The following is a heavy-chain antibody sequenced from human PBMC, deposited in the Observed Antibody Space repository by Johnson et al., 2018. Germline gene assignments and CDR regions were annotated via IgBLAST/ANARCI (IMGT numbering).Heavy chain of an antibody. CDR2: IYSGGRT. D-gene: IGHD3-16*01. J-gene: IGHJ3*01. CDR3: ARDQRGTFDV. Sequence: VQLVESGGGLVQPGGSLRVSCAASGFTVSSTYMSWVRQAPGKGLEWVSVIYSGGRTYYADSVKGRFTISRDNSRNTLYLQMNSLRAEDTAVYYCARDQRGTFDVWGQGTMVTVSS. CDR1: GFTVSSTY. V-gene: IGHV3-66*02.